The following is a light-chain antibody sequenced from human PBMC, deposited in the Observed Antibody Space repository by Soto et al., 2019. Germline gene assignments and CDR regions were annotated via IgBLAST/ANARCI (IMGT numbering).Light chain of an antibody. J-gene: IGKJ5*01. CDR1: QSVSSY. Sequence: EIVLTQSPATLSLSPGERATLSCRASQSVSSYLAWYQQKPGQAPRLLIYDASNRATGIPARFSGSGSGTDFTLTISSLEPEDFAVYYCQHRSIWPPPITFGQGTRLEIK. CDR2: DAS. V-gene: IGKV3-11*01. CDR3: QHRSIWPPPIT.